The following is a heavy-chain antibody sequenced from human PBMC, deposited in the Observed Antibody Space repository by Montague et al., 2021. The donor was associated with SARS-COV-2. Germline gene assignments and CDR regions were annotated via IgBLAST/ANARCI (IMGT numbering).Heavy chain of an antibody. V-gene: IGHV4-59*01. CDR3: AREQDWASHFDL. CDR1: GDSFVCDC. J-gene: IGHJ5*02. Sequence: SETLSLTCTVSGDSFVCDCWSWVRQPPGERLSLIGHIHYTGSTEYNPTWKSRASISADASKNSLCLSLASVTAADTAVYYCAREQDWASHFDLWGQGILVTVSS. CDR2: IHYTGST. D-gene: IGHD3/OR15-3a*01.